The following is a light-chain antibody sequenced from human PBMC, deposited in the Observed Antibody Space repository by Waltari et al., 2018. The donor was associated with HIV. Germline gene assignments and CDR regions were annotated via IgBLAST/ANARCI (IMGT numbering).Light chain of an antibody. CDR1: QSISNN. Sequence: EIVMTQSPATLSVSPGERATLSLRASQSISNNLHWYQQYPGQAPRLPIHGASTKDTAIPARFSGSGSGTEFTLTISSLQSEDFAVYYCQQYNDFPLTFGGGTKVEIK. CDR2: GAS. J-gene: IGKJ4*01. CDR3: QQYNDFPLT. V-gene: IGKV3-15*01.